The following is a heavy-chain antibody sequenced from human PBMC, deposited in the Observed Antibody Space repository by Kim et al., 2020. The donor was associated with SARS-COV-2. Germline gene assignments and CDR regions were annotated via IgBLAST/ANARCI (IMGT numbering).Heavy chain of an antibody. D-gene: IGHD2-2*01. CDR2: ISAYNGNT. CDR3: ARAPATNYCSSTSCYFDY. J-gene: IGHJ4*02. CDR1: GYTFTSYG. Sequence: ASVKVSCKASGYTFTSYGISWVRQAPGQGLEWMGWISAYNGNTNYAQKLQGRVTMTTDTSTSTAYMELRSLRSDDTAVYYCARAPATNYCSSTSCYFDYWGQETLVPVSS. V-gene: IGHV1-18*04.